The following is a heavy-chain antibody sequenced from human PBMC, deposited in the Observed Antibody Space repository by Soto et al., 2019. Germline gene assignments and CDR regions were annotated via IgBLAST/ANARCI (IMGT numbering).Heavy chain of an antibody. CDR1: GYTFTGYY. CDR2: INPNSGGT. D-gene: IGHD2-2*01. J-gene: IGHJ6*03. Sequence: GASVKVSGTASGYTFTGYYMHCVRQAPGQGLEWMGWINPNSGGTNYAQKFQGWVTMTRDTSISTAYMELSRLRSDDTAVYYCARGVRDCSSTSCPRYYYYYYMDVWGKGTTVTVSS. V-gene: IGHV1-2*04. CDR3: ARGVRDCSSTSCPRYYYYYYMDV.